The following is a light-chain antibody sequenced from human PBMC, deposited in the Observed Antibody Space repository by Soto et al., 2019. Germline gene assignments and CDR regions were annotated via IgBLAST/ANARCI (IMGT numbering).Light chain of an antibody. CDR2: KAS. CDR1: QSIRSW. V-gene: IGKV1-5*03. Sequence: DIQMTQSPSTLSASVGDRVTITCRASQSIRSWLAWYQQKPGRAPKLLIYKASSLESGVPPRFSGSGSETDLTLSINSLQPDDFATYYCQQYNSYSWTFGQGTKVEI. J-gene: IGKJ1*01. CDR3: QQYNSYSWT.